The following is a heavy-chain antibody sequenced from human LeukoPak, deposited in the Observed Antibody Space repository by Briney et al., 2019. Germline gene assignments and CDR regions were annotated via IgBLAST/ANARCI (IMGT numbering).Heavy chain of an antibody. CDR1: GGSINSYY. J-gene: IGHJ3*02. V-gene: IGHV4-59*08. Sequence: SETLSLTCTVSGGSINSYYWSWIRQPPGRGLEWVGSIHYSGSTSYHPSLRSRVTISVDKSKNQFFLKLSSVAAADTAVYYCARGYSSGWYDAFDIWGQGTMVTVSS. D-gene: IGHD6-19*01. CDR2: IHYSGST. CDR3: ARGYSSGWYDAFDI.